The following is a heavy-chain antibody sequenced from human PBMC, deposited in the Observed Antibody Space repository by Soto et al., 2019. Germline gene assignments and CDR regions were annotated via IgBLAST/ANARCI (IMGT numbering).Heavy chain of an antibody. Sequence: SETLSLTCTVSGGSINNYYWSWIRQPPGKGLEWIGNIYYSGSTNYNPSLKSRVTISIDTSKEEFSLNLNSVAAADTAVYYCAVSTRSSQYSFDSVGQGALVTVSS. CDR1: GGSINNYY. CDR3: AVSTRSSQYSFDS. V-gene: IGHV4-59*03. D-gene: IGHD6-6*01. CDR2: IYYSGST. J-gene: IGHJ4*02.